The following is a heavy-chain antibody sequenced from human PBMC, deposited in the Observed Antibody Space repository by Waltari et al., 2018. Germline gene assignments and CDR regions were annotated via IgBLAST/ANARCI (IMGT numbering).Heavy chain of an antibody. CDR3: ARGGVTGIIDY. CDR1: GFTFSSYS. Sequence: EVQLVESGGGLVKPGGSLRLSCAASGFTFSSYSMNWVRQAPGKGLEWVSSISSSSSYIYYADSGKGRFTISRDNAKNSLYLQMNSLRAEDTAVYYCARGGVTGIIDYWGQGTLVTVSS. V-gene: IGHV3-21*01. J-gene: IGHJ4*02. CDR2: ISSSSSYI. D-gene: IGHD1-20*01.